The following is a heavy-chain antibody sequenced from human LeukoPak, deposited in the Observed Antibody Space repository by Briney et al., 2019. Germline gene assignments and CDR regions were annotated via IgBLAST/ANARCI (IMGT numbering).Heavy chain of an antibody. J-gene: IGHJ6*02. Sequence: GGSLRLSCAASGFTFSSYWMSWVRQAPSKGLEWVANIKQDGSEKYYVDSVKGRFTISRDNAKNSLYLQMNSLRAEDTAVYYCAREPVVPAAIFYYYYGMDVWGQGTTVTVSS. CDR2: IKQDGSEK. CDR3: AREPVVPAAIFYYYYGMDV. D-gene: IGHD2-2*01. CDR1: GFTFSSYW. V-gene: IGHV3-7*03.